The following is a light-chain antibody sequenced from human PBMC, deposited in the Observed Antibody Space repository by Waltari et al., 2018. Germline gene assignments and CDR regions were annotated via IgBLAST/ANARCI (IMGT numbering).Light chain of an antibody. J-gene: IGKJ1*01. CDR3: QQYNNWPPL. Sequence: IVMTQSPATLSVSPGEGATLPCRVSQSVSNNLAWYQQKPGQAPRLLIYGASTRATGLPVRFSGSGSGTEFTLTISSLQSEDFAVYYCQQYNNWPPLFGQGTKVEIK. CDR1: QSVSNN. V-gene: IGKV3-15*01. CDR2: GAS.